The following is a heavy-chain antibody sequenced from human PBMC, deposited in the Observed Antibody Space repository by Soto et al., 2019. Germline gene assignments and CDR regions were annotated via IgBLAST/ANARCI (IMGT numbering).Heavy chain of an antibody. J-gene: IGHJ2*01. CDR1: GGSISSSNW. Sequence: QVQLQESGPGLVKPSGTLSLTCAVSGGSISSSNWWSWVRQPPGKGLEWIGEIYHSGSTNYNPSLLILATLSVDKSTNQFSLKLSSVTAADTAVYYCAREGRVGRGGCCSAYFDLWGRGTLVTVSS. D-gene: IGHD2-15*01. CDR3: AREGRVGRGGCCSAYFDL. CDR2: IYHSGST. V-gene: IGHV4-4*02.